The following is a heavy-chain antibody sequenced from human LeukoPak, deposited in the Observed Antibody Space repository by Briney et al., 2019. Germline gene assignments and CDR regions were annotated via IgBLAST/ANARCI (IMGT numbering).Heavy chain of an antibody. CDR1: GYTFTSYD. J-gene: IGHJ4*02. CDR2: MNPNSGNT. Sequence: ASVKVSCKASGYTFTSYDINWVRQATGQGLEWMGWMNPNSGNTGYAQKFQGRVTMTRNTSISTAYMELSSLRSEDTAVYYCARGRYFDRLFGLKRTYYFGYWGQGTLVTVSS. D-gene: IGHD3-9*01. CDR3: ARGRYFDRLFGLKRTYYFGY. V-gene: IGHV1-8*01.